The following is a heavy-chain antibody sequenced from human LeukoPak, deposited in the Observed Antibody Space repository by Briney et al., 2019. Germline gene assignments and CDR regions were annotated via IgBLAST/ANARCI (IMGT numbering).Heavy chain of an antibody. V-gene: IGHV3-21*01. Sequence: GGSLRLSCAASGFTFSSYSMNWVRQAPGKGLEWVSSISSSSSYIYYADSVKGRFTISRDNAKNSLYLQKNSLRVEDTAVYYCAREIYSGSYWGAFDIWGQGTKVTVSS. CDR2: ISSSSSYI. J-gene: IGHJ3*02. CDR1: GFTFSSYS. D-gene: IGHD1-26*01. CDR3: AREIYSGSYWGAFDI.